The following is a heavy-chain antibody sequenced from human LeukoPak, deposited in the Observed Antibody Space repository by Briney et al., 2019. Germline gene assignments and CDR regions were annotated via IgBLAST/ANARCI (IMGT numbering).Heavy chain of an antibody. CDR2: IYNSGST. CDR3: ARHWDYDILTGYLD. Sequence: SETLSLTCTVSGGSISTYYWSWIRQPPGKGLEWIGHIYNSGSTNYSPSLKSRVTISVDTSKNQFSLKLSSVTAADTAVYYCARHWDYDILTGYLDWGQGTLVTVSS. J-gene: IGHJ4*02. V-gene: IGHV4-59*08. CDR1: GGSISTYY. D-gene: IGHD3-9*01.